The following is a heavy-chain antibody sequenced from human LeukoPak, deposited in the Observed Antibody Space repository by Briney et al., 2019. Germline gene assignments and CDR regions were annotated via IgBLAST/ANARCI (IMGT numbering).Heavy chain of an antibody. J-gene: IGHJ4*02. CDR3: ARESGYSGYEPFDC. Sequence: GGSLRLSYAASEFTFSSYSMNWVRQAPGKGLEWVSYITNSGNSKSYADSVKGRFTISRDNTKNSLYLQMNGLRAEDTAVHYCARESGYSGYEPFDCWGQGTLVTVSS. V-gene: IGHV3-48*01. D-gene: IGHD5-12*01. CDR1: EFTFSSYS. CDR2: ITNSGNSK.